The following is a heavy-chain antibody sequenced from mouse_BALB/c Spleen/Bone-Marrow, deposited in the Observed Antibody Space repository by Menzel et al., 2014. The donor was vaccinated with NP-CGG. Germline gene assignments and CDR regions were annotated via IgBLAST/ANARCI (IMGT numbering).Heavy chain of an antibody. CDR1: GYTFTSYW. Sequence: VQRVESGAELVRPGPPVKLSCKASGYTFTSYWMTWVKQRPGRGLEWIGRIDPSDSETHYNQEFKDKATLTVDKSSSTAYIQLSSLTSEDSAVYYCARALGDGYYYAMDYWGQGTSVTVSS. CDR2: IDPSDSET. CDR3: ARALGDGYYYAMDY. D-gene: IGHD2-3*01. V-gene: IGHV1-61*01. J-gene: IGHJ4*01.